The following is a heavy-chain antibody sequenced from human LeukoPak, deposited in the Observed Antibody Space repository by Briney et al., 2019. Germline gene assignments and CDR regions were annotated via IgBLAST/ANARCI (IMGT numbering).Heavy chain of an antibody. D-gene: IGHD3-22*01. Sequence: SETLSLTCTISGGFISSSSYYWGWLRQPQGKGGELIGVIYYSGSTYYSPSLKSRVSISVDTSKNQFSLILSSVTAADTALYYCARRRYYDSTGYFDWGQGTQVTVS. J-gene: IGHJ1*01. CDR2: IYYSGST. V-gene: IGHV4-39*01. CDR3: ARRRYYDSTGYFD. CDR1: GGFISSSSYY.